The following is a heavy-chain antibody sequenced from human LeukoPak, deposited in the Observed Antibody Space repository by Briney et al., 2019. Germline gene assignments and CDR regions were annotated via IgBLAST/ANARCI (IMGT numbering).Heavy chain of an antibody. J-gene: IGHJ4*02. D-gene: IGHD4-17*01. Sequence: GGSLRLSCAVSGLTFSIYAMIWVCQAPGKGLEWVSAISSSGGSTYYADSVKGRFTISRDNSKNTLYLQMNSLRAEDTAVYYCAKWRKATVATSLDYWGQGTLVTVSS. CDR1: GLTFSIYA. CDR2: ISSSGGST. CDR3: AKWRKATVATSLDY. V-gene: IGHV3-23*01.